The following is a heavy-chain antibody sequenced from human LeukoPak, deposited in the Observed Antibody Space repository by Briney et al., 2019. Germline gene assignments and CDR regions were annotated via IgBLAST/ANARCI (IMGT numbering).Heavy chain of an antibody. V-gene: IGHV1-69*04. J-gene: IGHJ4*02. CDR2: IIPILGIA. Sequence: SVKVSCKASGGTFSSYTISWVRQAPGQGLEWMGRIIPILGIANYAQKFQGRVTITADKSTSTAYMELSSLGSEDTAVYYCAREPTGTTNPPGYWGQGTLVTVSS. CDR3: AREPTGTTNPPGY. D-gene: IGHD1-7*01. CDR1: GGTFSSYT.